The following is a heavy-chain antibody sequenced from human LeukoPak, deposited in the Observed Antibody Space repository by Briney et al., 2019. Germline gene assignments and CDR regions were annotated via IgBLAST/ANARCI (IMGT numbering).Heavy chain of an antibody. Sequence: GGSLRLSCSASGFTVSNSNMNWVRQAPGEGLEWVALVSHIESHNKQYADSVRGRFTISRDNSKNTLHLQMDSLRAADTALYFCATEGDSSGHAGAFDIWGQGTMVTVSS. CDR2: VSHIESHNK. J-gene: IGHJ3*02. CDR3: ATEGDSSGHAGAFDI. V-gene: IGHV3-30-3*01. D-gene: IGHD3-22*01. CDR1: GFTVSNSN.